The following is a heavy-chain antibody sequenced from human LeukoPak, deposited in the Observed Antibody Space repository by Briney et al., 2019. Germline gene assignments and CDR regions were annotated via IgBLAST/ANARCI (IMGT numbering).Heavy chain of an antibody. D-gene: IGHD2/OR15-2a*01. V-gene: IGHV3-48*03. CDR3: ARRSSRSFDY. CDR1: GFNFSSFV. J-gene: IGHJ4*02. Sequence: GGSLRLSCAASGFNFSSFVMHWVRQAPGKGLEWVSYISSSGNTIYYADSVKGRFTISRDNAKNSLYLQMSSLRAEDTAVYYCARRSSRSFDYWGRGTLVAVSS. CDR2: ISSSGNTI.